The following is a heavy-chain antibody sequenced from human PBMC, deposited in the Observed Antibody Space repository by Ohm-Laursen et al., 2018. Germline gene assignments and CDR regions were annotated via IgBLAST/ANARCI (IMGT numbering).Heavy chain of an antibody. V-gene: IGHV3-48*03. J-gene: IGHJ4*02. CDR3: ARGGYSSGWYYFDY. CDR2: ISSSGSTM. Sequence: SLRLSCTASGFTFRSYEMNWVRQAPGKGLEWVSYISSSGSTMYYADSGKGRFTISRDNAKSSLYLQMNSLRAEDTAVYYCARGGYSSGWYYFDYWGQGTLVTVSS. D-gene: IGHD6-19*01. CDR1: GFTFRSYE.